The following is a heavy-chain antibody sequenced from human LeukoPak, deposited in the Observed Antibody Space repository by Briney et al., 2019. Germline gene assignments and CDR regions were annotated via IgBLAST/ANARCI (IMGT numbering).Heavy chain of an antibody. CDR1: GASISSSSYY. V-gene: IGHV4-39*01. CDR3: ARLLNGYIYGYFPFDN. CDR2: MYYSGNT. Sequence: PSETLSLTCTVSGASISSSSYYWGWVRQPPGKGLEWVGSMYYSGNTYYNPSLKTRVTISVDTPKNQFSLKLNSVTAADTAVYYCARLLNGYIYGYFPFDNWGQGTLVTVSS. D-gene: IGHD5-18*01. J-gene: IGHJ4*02.